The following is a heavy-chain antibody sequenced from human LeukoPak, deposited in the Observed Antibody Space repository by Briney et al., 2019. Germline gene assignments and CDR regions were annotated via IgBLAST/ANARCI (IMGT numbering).Heavy chain of an antibody. Sequence: SETLSLTCTVSGGSVSSGSYYWSWIRQPPGKGLGWIGYIYYSGSTNYNPSLKSRVTISVDTSKNQFSLKLSSVTAADTAVYYCARDNPKNYYGMDVWGQGTTVTVSS. CDR3: ARDNPKNYYGMDV. CDR1: GGSVSSGSYY. V-gene: IGHV4-61*01. CDR2: IYYSGST. J-gene: IGHJ6*02.